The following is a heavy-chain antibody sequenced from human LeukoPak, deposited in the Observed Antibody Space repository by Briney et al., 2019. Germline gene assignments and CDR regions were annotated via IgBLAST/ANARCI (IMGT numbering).Heavy chain of an antibody. CDR1: GGSFSYYY. CDR2: INRSGST. CDR3: ARGGFYCGDDCYVDY. D-gene: IGHD2-21*02. J-gene: IGHJ4*02. V-gene: IGHV4-34*01. Sequence: PSETLSLTCAVYGGSFSYYYWSWIRQPPEKGLEWIWEINRSGSTNYNPSPKSRVTISVGTYKNQFSLKLSSVTAADTAVYYCARGGFYCGDDCYVDYWGQGTLVTVSS.